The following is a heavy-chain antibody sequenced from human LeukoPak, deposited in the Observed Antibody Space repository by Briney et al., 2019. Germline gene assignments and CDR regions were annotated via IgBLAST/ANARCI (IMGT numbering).Heavy chain of an antibody. CDR1: GFTFSSYD. V-gene: IGHV3-23*01. J-gene: IGHJ4*02. D-gene: IGHD5-12*01. CDR2: ISGGSSTI. Sequence: QSGGSLRLSCAASGFTFSSYDMTWVRQAPGMGLEWVSTISGGSSTIYYADSVTGRFTVSRDNYQNTLYLQMRSLRAGDTAIYYCAKTLWTRTYSGNDHFDSWGQGTLVTVSS. CDR3: AKTLWTRTYSGNDHFDS.